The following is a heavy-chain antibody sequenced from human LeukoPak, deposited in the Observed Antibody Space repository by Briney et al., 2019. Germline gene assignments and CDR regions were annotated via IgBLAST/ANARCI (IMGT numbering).Heavy chain of an antibody. D-gene: IGHD4-17*01. Sequence: SETLSLTCTVSGVSISTGSYYWSWIRQPAGKGLEWIGRIYSSGSTNYSPSFKSRVTISVDTSKNQLSLNLSSVTAADTAVYYCARGASGVYTVTTSWFDPWGQGTLVTVSS. CDR3: ARGASGVYTVTTSWFDP. CDR2: IYSSGST. J-gene: IGHJ5*02. V-gene: IGHV4-61*02. CDR1: GVSISTGSYY.